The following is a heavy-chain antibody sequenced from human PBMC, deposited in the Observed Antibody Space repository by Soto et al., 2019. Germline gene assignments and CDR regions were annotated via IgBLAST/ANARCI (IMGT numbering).Heavy chain of an antibody. Sequence: EVQLVESGGGLVQPGRSLRLSCAASGFTFDDFAMHWVRQAPGKGLEWVSVINCDGDFIDYADSVKGRFTISRDKAKNSLYVQMKSLSREDTALYFCYLGSRSSFYSLNYWGQGTLVTVSS. D-gene: IGHD6-6*01. CDR1: GFTFDDFA. J-gene: IGHJ4*02. CDR2: INCDGDFI. V-gene: IGHV3-9*01. CDR3: YLGSRSSFYSLNY.